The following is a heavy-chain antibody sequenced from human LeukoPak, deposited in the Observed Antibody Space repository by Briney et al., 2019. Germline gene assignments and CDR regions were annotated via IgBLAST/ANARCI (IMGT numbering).Heavy chain of an antibody. V-gene: IGHV1-46*01. D-gene: IGHD6-13*01. Sequence: ASVKVSCKASGYTFTRYYIHWVRQATGQGLEWMGIIDPSGGGTTYAQKVQGRVTMTTDTSTSTAYMELRSLRFDDTAVYYCARDQSVRLLQTSSTYFKHVFAIWGQGSMVTVSS. CDR1: GYTFTRYY. J-gene: IGHJ3*02. CDR3: ARDQSVRLLQTSSTYFKHVFAI. CDR2: IDPSGGGT.